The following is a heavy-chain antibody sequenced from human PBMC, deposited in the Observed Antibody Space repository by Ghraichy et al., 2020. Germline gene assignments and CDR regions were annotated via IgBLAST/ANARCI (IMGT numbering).Heavy chain of an antibody. CDR3: ARVRDTRGYYYGAFDV. D-gene: IGHD3-22*01. V-gene: IGHV3-53*01. CDR2: IYSDGST. J-gene: IGHJ3*01. CDR1: GFIVSANY. Sequence: GSLRLSCAASGFIVSANYMSWVRQAPGKGPEWVSIIYSDGSTYYADSVKGRFTVSRDNSKNTLYLQMNSLRAEDTAVYYCARVRDTRGYYYGAFDVWGQGTMVTVSS.